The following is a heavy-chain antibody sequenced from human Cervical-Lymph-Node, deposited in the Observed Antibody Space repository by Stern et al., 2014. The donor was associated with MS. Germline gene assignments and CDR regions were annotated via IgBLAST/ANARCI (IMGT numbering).Heavy chain of an antibody. D-gene: IGHD3-22*01. CDR2: INPNSGGT. J-gene: IGHJ4*02. Sequence: VQLVESGAEVKKPGASVKGSCKASGYTFTGYYMHWVRQAPGQGLEWMGLINPNSGGTNYAQKFQGRVTMTRDTSISTAYMELSRLRSDDTAVYYCARDYDSSGYYFDYWGQGTLVTVSS. CDR3: ARDYDSSGYYFDY. V-gene: IGHV1-2*06. CDR1: GYTFTGYY.